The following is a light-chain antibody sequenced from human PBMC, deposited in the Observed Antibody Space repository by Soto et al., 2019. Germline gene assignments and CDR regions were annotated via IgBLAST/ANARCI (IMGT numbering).Light chain of an antibody. V-gene: IGKV3-11*01. J-gene: IGKJ3*01. Sequence: ENVLTQSPATLSLSPGERATLSCRASQSVSSNLAWYQQKPGQAPRLLIFDASNRATGIPVRFSGSGSGTDFTLTISSLQPEDFATYYCQQLNSYPRTFGPGTKVDIK. CDR2: DAS. CDR3: QQLNSYPRT. CDR1: QSVSSN.